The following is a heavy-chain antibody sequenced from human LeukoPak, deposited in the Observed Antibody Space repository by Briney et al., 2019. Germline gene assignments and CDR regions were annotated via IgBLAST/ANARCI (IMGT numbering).Heavy chain of an antibody. CDR1: GFTFSSYE. J-gene: IGHJ3*02. V-gene: IGHV3-48*03. D-gene: IGHD3-22*01. Sequence: PGGSLRLSCAASGFTFSSYEMNWVRQAPGKGLEWVSYISSSGSTIYYADSVKGRFTISRDNAKNSLYLQMNSLRAEDTAVYYCAKDIHRSLLLRQDAFDIWGQGTMVTVSS. CDR2: ISSSGSTI. CDR3: AKDIHRSLLLRQDAFDI.